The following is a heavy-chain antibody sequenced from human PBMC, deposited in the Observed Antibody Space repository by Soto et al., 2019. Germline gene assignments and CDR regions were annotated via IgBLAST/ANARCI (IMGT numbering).Heavy chain of an antibody. CDR3: ARTYCSGGSCWKYNWFDP. CDR1: GGTFSSYA. D-gene: IGHD2-15*01. Sequence: QVQLVQSGAEVKKPGSSVKVSCKASGGTFSSYAISWVRQAPGQGLEWMGGIIPIFGTANYAQKFQGRVTITADESTSRAYMERSSLRSEDTAVYYCARTYCSGGSCWKYNWFDPWGQGTLVTVSS. CDR2: IIPIFGTA. V-gene: IGHV1-69*12. J-gene: IGHJ5*02.